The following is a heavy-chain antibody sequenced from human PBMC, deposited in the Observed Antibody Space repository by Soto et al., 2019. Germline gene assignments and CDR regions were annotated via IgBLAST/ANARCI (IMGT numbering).Heavy chain of an antibody. J-gene: IGHJ4*02. CDR3: ARAREMATISY. V-gene: IGHV3-30-3*01. Sequence: VQLVESGGGVVQPGRSLRLSCAASGFTFSSYAMHWVRQAPGKGLEWVAVISYDGSNKYYADSVKGRFTISRDNSKNTLYLQMNSLRAEDTAVYYCARAREMATISYWGQGTLVTVSS. D-gene: IGHD5-12*01. CDR2: ISYDGSNK. CDR1: GFTFSSYA.